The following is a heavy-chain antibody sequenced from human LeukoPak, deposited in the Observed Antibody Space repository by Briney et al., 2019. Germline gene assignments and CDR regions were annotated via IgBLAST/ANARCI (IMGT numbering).Heavy chain of an antibody. J-gene: IGHJ4*02. CDR2: ITYDGSNE. CDR1: GFTFSRYG. CDR3: ARADPYED. Sequence: GGSLRLSCAASGFTFSRYGMHWVRQAPGKGLEWVAVITYDGSNEYYADSVKGRFTISRDNSKNTLYLQMNSLRTEDTTMYYFARADPYEDRGERNLVTVSS. D-gene: IGHD3-3*01. V-gene: IGHV3-30*03.